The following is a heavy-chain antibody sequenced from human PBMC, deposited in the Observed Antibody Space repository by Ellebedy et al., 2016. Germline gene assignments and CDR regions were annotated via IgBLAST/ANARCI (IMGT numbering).Heavy chain of an antibody. J-gene: IGHJ4*02. V-gene: IGHV1-69*13. CDR1: GGTFSSYA. D-gene: IGHD3-10*01. CDR2: IIPIFGTA. CDR3: ARADYYGSGSYSVGDD. Sequence: SVKVSCXASGGTFSSYAISWVRQAPGQGLEWMGGIIPIFGTANYAQKFQGRVTITADESTSTAYMELSSLRSEDTAVYYCARADYYGSGSYSVGDDWGQGTLVTVSS.